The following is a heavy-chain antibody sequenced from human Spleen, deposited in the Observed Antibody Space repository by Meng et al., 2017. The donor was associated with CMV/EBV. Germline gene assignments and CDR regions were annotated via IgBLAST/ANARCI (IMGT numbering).Heavy chain of an antibody. Sequence: ASGYTFTSYDINWVRQATGQGLEWMGWMNPNSGNTGYAQKFQGRVTMARNTSISTAYMELSSLRSEDTAVYYCARETSGYYRGAFDYWGQGTLVTVSS. CDR3: ARETSGYYRGAFDY. CDR2: MNPNSGNT. J-gene: IGHJ4*02. CDR1: GYTFTSYD. D-gene: IGHD3-22*01. V-gene: IGHV1-8*01.